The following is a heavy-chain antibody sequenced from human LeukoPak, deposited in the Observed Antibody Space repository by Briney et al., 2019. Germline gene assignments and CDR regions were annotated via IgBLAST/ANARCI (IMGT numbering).Heavy chain of an antibody. CDR1: GGSISSYY. J-gene: IGHJ4*02. V-gene: IGHV4-59*01. Sequence: SETLSLTCTVSGGSISSYYWSSIRQPPGKGLEWIGYIYYSGSTNYNPSLKSRVTISVDTSKNQFSLKLSSVTAADTAVYYCARGGLGNPIDYWGQGTLVTVSS. CDR3: ARGGLGNPIDY. CDR2: IYYSGST. D-gene: IGHD3/OR15-3a*01.